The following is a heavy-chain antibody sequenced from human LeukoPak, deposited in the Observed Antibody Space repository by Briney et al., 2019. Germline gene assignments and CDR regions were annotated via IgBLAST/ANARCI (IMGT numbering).Heavy chain of an antibody. CDR2: INWNGGRT. D-gene: IGHD4-17*01. V-gene: IGHV3-20*04. J-gene: IGHJ4*02. CDR3: ARGQIYGDYGC. CDR1: GFTFDDYG. Sequence: GGSLRPSCAASGFTFDDYGMSWVRQAPGKGLEWVSTINWNGGRTGYADSVKGRFTISRDNAKNSLYLQMNSLRAEDTAFYYCARGQIYGDYGCWGQGTLVTVSS.